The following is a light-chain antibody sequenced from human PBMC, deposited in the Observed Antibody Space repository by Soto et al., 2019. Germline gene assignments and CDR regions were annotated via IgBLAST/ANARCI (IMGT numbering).Light chain of an antibody. CDR3: MQALQTPLT. CDR2: LGS. J-gene: IGKJ4*01. CDR1: QSLLHSNGYNY. V-gene: IGKV2-28*01. Sequence: IVMTQTPLSLPVTPGEPASISCRSSQSLLHSNGYNYLDWYLQKPGQSPQLLIYLGSSRASGVPDRFSGSGSGTDFTLKISRVEAEDVGVYCCMQALQTPLTFGGGTKVDIK.